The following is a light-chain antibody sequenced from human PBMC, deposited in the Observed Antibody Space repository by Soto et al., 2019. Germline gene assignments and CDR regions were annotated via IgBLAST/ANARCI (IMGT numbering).Light chain of an antibody. CDR1: QSISSW. CDR3: QQYNSSSPET. Sequence: DIQMTQSPSTLSASVGDRVTITCRASQSISSWLAWYQQKPGKAPKLLIYTAFSLESGVPSRFSGSGSGTEFTLTISSLQPDDFATYYCQQYNSSSPETFGQGTKVEIK. CDR2: TAF. V-gene: IGKV1-5*03. J-gene: IGKJ1*01.